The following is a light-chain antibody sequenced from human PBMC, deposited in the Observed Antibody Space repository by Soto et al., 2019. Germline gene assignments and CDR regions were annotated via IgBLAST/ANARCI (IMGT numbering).Light chain of an antibody. V-gene: IGKV3-20*01. CDR1: QSISSNY. J-gene: IGKJ1*01. CDR2: GAS. CDR3: QQYGSSPRT. Sequence: EIVLTQSPGTLSMSPGERATLSCRASQSISSNYLAWYQQKPGQAPRLLIYGASSRATGIPDRFSGSGSGTDFTLTSSRLEAEDCAVYYCQQYGSSPRTFGQGTGVEFK.